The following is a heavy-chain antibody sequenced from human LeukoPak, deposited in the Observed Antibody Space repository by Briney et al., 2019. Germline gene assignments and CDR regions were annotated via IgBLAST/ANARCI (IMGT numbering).Heavy chain of an antibody. CDR1: GGTFSSYA. CDR3: ARDRISSSWPHLDY. Sequence: SVKVSCKASGGTFSSYAISWVRQAPGQGLEWMGRIIPIFGTANYAQKFQGRVTITTDESTGTAYMELSSLRSEDTAVYYCARDRISSSWPHLDYWGQGTLVTVSS. V-gene: IGHV1-69*05. CDR2: IIPIFGTA. D-gene: IGHD6-13*01. J-gene: IGHJ4*02.